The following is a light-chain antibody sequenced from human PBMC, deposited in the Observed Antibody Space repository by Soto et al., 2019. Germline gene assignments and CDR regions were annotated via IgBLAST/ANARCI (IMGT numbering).Light chain of an antibody. CDR3: QQYDNLPPLT. CDR2: DAS. Sequence: DIQMTQSPSSLSASVGDRVTITCQASQDISNYLNWYQQKPGKAPKLLIYDASNLETGVPSRFSGSGSETDFTFTISSLQPEDIATYYCQQYDNLPPLTFGGGTKVENK. CDR1: QDISNY. J-gene: IGKJ4*01. V-gene: IGKV1-33*01.